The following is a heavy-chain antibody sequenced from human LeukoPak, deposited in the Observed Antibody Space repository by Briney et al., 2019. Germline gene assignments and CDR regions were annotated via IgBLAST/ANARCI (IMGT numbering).Heavy chain of an antibody. CDR1: GYTFTSYD. J-gene: IGHJ3*02. Sequence: GASVKVSCKASGYTFTSYDISWVRQAPGQGLEWMGWISGNNGKTNYAKKFQVRVTMTTDTSTSTTYMELRSLRSDDTATYYCARRWGSGIRGAFEIWGQGTMVTVSS. CDR3: ARRWGSGIRGAFEI. V-gene: IGHV1-18*01. CDR2: ISGNNGKT. D-gene: IGHD3-10*01.